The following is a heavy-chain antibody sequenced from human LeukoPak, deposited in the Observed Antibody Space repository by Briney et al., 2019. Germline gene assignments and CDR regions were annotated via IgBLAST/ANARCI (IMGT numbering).Heavy chain of an antibody. CDR2: ISAYNGNT. D-gene: IGHD4-17*01. CDR3: ARSVGSYGDEGDWFDP. CDR1: GYTFTSYG. V-gene: IGHV1-18*01. J-gene: IGHJ5*02. Sequence: GASVKVSCKASGYTFTSYGISWVRQAPGQGLEWMGWISAYNGNTNYAQKLQGRVTMTTDTSTSTAYMELRSLRSDDTAVYYCARSVGSYGDEGDWFDPWGQGTLVTVSS.